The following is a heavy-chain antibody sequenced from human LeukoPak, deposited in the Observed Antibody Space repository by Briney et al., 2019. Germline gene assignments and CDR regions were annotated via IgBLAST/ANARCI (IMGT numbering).Heavy chain of an antibody. CDR3: ARDLAQWPFYWFDP. CDR2: ISSGGSP. J-gene: IGHJ5*02. CDR1: GAFISSGSYY. V-gene: IGHV4-61*02. D-gene: IGHD6-19*01. Sequence: SETLSLTCTVSGAFISSGSYYWSWIRQPAGRGLEWIARISSGGSPNYNPSLQSRVTISVDTSKNQFSLELSSVTAADTAVYYCARDLAQWPFYWFDPWGQGTLVIVSS.